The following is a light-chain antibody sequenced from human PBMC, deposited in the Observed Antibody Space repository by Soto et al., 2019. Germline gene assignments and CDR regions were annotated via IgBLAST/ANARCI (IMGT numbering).Light chain of an antibody. CDR3: QQTYSAPLT. V-gene: IGKV1-39*01. CDR1: QRLFSF. CDR2: TAY. J-gene: IGKJ3*01. Sequence: DIQMTQSPSSLSASVGDSVTLTCRASQRLFSFLNWYQQAPGRAPKLLISTAYKLQSGVPSRFSGSESGTEFTLNISCLQPEDFAIYFCQQTYSAPLTFAPGTKV.